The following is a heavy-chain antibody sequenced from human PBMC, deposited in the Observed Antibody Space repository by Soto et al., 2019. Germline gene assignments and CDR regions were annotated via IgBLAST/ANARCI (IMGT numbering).Heavy chain of an antibody. V-gene: IGHV3-23*01. CDR1: GFTFSSYA. D-gene: IGHD3-3*01. CDR3: AKEGHDFWSGYYWSYYYYGMDV. Sequence: EVQLLESGGGLVQPGGSLRLSCAASGFTFSSYAMSWVRQAPGKGLEWVSAISGSGGSTYYADSVKGRFTISRDNSKNTLYLQMNSLRAEDTAVYYCAKEGHDFWSGYYWSYYYYGMDVWDQGTTVTVSS. CDR2: ISGSGGST. J-gene: IGHJ6*02.